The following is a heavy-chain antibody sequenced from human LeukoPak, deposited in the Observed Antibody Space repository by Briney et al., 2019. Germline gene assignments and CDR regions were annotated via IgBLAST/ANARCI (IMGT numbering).Heavy chain of an antibody. CDR1: GGSISSYY. CDR2: IYTSGST. J-gene: IGHJ6*03. CDR3: ARDRYCSSTSCYGLNYYYMDV. Sequence: SKTLSLTCTVSGGSISSYYWSWIRQPAGKGLEWIGRIYTSGSTNYNPSLKSRVTMSVDTSKNQFSLKLSSVTAADTAVYYCARDRYCSSTSCYGLNYYYMDVWGKGTTVTVSS. V-gene: IGHV4-4*07. D-gene: IGHD2-2*01.